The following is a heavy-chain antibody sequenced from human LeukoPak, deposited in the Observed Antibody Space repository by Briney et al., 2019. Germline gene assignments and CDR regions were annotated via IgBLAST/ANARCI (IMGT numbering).Heavy chain of an antibody. J-gene: IGHJ4*02. Sequence: GGSLRLSCAASGFTFSDHYMDWVRQAPGKGLEWVGRTRNKANSYTTEYAASVKGRFTTSRDDSKNSLYLQMNSLKTEDTAVYYCARVYYDSSGSKIDYWGQGTLVTVSS. CDR1: GFTFSDHY. V-gene: IGHV3-72*01. CDR2: TRNKANSYTT. D-gene: IGHD3-22*01. CDR3: ARVYYDSSGSKIDY.